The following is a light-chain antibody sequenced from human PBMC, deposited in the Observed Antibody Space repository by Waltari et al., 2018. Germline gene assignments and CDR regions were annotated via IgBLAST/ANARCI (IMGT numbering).Light chain of an antibody. V-gene: IGKV4-1*01. CDR1: QSVVFSSNNKNY. Sequence: DIVLTQSPEYLPVSLGERATLNCKSSQSVVFSSNNKNYLAWYQQKPGQPPKLLITWATTRESGVPARFSGSGSETEFTLTISSLHAENVADYYCQQCYTFPYTFGQGTKLEIK. CDR2: WAT. CDR3: QQCYTFPYT. J-gene: IGKJ2*01.